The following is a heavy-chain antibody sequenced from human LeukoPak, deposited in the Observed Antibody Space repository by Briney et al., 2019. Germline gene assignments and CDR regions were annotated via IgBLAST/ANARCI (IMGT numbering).Heavy chain of an antibody. D-gene: IGHD6-13*01. CDR3: VKAIAAAGLDC. CDR2: INWNGSST. J-gene: IGHJ4*02. Sequence: GGSLRLSCAASGFTFDDYGMSWVRQAPGKGLEWVSGINWNGSSTGYADSVKGRFTISRDNAKNSLYLQMTSLRPEDTAFYYCVKAIAAAGLDCWGQGTLVTVSS. V-gene: IGHV3-20*04. CDR1: GFTFDDYG.